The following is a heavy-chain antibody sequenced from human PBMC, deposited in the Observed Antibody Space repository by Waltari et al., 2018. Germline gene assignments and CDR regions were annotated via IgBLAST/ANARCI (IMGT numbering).Heavy chain of an antibody. V-gene: IGHV1-24*01. J-gene: IGHJ4*02. Sequence: QVQLVQSGAEVKRLGASVTVSCKPSGSPFPSYAITWLRQATGQGLEWMGGFDPEDGETIYAQKFQGRVTMTEDTSTDTAYMELSSLRSEDTAVYYCATDLMLVTPGYWGQGTLVTVSS. D-gene: IGHD2-8*01. CDR3: ATDLMLVTPGY. CDR1: GSPFPSYA. CDR2: FDPEDGET.